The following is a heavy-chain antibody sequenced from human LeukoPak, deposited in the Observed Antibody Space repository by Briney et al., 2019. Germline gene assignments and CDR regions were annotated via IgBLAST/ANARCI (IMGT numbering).Heavy chain of an antibody. Sequence: GGSLRLSCAASGFTFSNYNMNWVRQAPGKGMEWVSSISSSNNYIYYADSVKGRFTISRDNAKNSLYLQMNSLRAEDTAVYYCARRSPNYYFDYWGQGTPVTVSS. CDR1: GFTFSNYN. CDR3: ARRSPNYYFDY. V-gene: IGHV3-21*01. CDR2: ISSSNNYI. J-gene: IGHJ4*02.